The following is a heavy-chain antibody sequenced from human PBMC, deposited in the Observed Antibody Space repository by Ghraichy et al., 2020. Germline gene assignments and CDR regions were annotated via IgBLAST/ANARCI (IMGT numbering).Heavy chain of an antibody. CDR1: GFSFDGYN. V-gene: IGHV3-48*02. CDR2: ITSSSRTI. CDR3: ARASMVVRYFYYDGMDV. Sequence: GGSLRLSCVGSGFSFDGYNMNWVRQAPGKFLEWVSYITSSSRTIAYADSVRGRFTISRDNAQNSLYLQMKSLRDEDTAVYYCARASMVVRYFYYDGMDVWGQGTTVTVSS. D-gene: IGHD2-21*01. J-gene: IGHJ6*02.